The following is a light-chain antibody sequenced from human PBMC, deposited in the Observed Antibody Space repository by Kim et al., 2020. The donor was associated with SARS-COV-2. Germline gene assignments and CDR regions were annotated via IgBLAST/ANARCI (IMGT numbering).Light chain of an antibody. Sequence: PSASIGCRVTITFRESQRIGSFVNWYQQTPGKAPNLLIYSASTFQSGVPTRFRGSASGTDFTLTISSLQPEDFATYYWQQSYSTHSFGGGTKLEI. CDR1: QRIGSF. CDR2: SAS. J-gene: IGKJ4*01. CDR3: QQSYSTHS. V-gene: IGKV1-39*01.